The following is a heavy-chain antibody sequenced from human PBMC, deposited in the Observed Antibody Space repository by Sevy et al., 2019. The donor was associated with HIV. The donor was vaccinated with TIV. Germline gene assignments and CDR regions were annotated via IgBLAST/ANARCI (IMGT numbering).Heavy chain of an antibody. J-gene: IGHJ4*02. D-gene: IGHD2-15*01. V-gene: IGHV3-9*02. CDR2: ISWTSGSI. Sequence: GGSLRLSCAASGFTSDDYAMHWVRQAPGKGLEWVSGISWTSGSIGYADSVKGRFTISRDNAKNSLYLQMNSLRAEDTALYYCAKARSGVVVVAAILDHWGQGTLVTVSS. CDR3: AKARSGVVVVAAILDH. CDR1: GFTSDDYA.